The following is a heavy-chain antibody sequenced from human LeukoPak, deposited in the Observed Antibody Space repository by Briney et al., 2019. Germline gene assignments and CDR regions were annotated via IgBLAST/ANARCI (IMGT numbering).Heavy chain of an antibody. J-gene: IGHJ4*02. Sequence: GASVKVSCKASGYTFTSYDINWVRQATGQGFEWMGWMNPNSGNTGYAQKFQGRVTMARNTSISTAYMELSSLRSEDTAVYYCARVYRVLRGNRGILGYWGQGTLVTVSS. D-gene: IGHD4-23*01. CDR2: MNPNSGNT. V-gene: IGHV1-8*01. CDR1: GYTFTSYD. CDR3: ARVYRVLRGNRGILGY.